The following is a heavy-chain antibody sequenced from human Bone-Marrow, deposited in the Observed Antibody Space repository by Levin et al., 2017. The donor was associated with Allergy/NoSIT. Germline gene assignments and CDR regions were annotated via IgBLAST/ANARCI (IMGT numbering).Heavy chain of an antibody. D-gene: IGHD1-1*01. V-gene: IGHV4-30-2*01. Sequence: PSETLSLTCAVSGCSIINGGYSWNWILHPPGKGLEWIGYIYHTGSTYYNPSLKSRVTISVDMSENQFSLKLSSVTAADTAVYYCARANDGALDYWGQGTLVTVSS. CDR2: IYHTGST. CDR3: ARANDGALDY. J-gene: IGHJ4*02. CDR1: GCSIINGGYS.